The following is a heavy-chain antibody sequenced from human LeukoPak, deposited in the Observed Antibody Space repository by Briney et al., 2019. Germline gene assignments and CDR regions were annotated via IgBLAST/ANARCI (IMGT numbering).Heavy chain of an antibody. Sequence: PSETLSLTCAVYGGSFSGYYWSWIRQPPGKGLEWMGEINHSGSTNYNPSLKSRVTISVDTSKNQFSLKLSSVTAADTAVYYCARVRMRGYSYGPFDYWGQGTLVTVSS. CDR1: GGSFSGYY. CDR2: INHSGST. V-gene: IGHV4-34*01. D-gene: IGHD5-18*01. J-gene: IGHJ4*02. CDR3: ARVRMRGYSYGPFDY.